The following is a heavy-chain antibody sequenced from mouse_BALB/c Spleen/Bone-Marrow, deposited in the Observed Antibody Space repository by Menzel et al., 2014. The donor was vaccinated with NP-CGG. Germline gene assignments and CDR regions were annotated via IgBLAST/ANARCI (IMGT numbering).Heavy chain of an antibody. Sequence: EVKLVESGGGLVQPGGSLKLSCAASGFTFSSYTMSWVRRTPEERLEWVAYISNGGGSTYYPDTVKGRFTISRDNAKNTLYLQMSSLKSEDTAMYYCARGIYYYGSSCACWGQGTLVTVSA. CDR2: ISNGGGST. CDR3: ARGIYYYGSSCAC. D-gene: IGHD1-1*01. J-gene: IGHJ3*01. CDR1: GFTFSSYT. V-gene: IGHV5-12-2*01.